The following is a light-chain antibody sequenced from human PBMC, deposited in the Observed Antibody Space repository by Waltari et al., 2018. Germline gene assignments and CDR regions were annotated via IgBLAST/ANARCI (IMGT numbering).Light chain of an antibody. CDR3: QQYGSSSLFT. CDR2: GAS. V-gene: IGKV3-20*01. CDR1: QSVSSSY. Sequence: EIVLTQSPGTLSLSPGESATLSCRASQSVSSSYLAWYQQKPGQAPRLLIYGASSRATGIPDRFSGSGSGTDFTLTISRLEPEDFAVYYCQQYGSSSLFTFGPGTKVDIK. J-gene: IGKJ3*01.